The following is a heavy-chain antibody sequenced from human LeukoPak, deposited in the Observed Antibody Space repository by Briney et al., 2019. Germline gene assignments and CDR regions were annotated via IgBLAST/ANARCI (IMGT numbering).Heavy chain of an antibody. D-gene: IGHD2-2*01. CDR1: GFTFSSYS. J-gene: IGHJ4*02. V-gene: IGHV3-21*01. Sequence: PGGSLRLSCAASGFTFSSYSMNWVRQAPGKGLEWVSSISSSSSYIYYADPVKGRFTISRDNAKNSLYLQMNSLRAEDTAVYYCARKVVPAAIWYYFDYWGQGTLVTVSS. CDR3: ARKVVPAAIWYYFDY. CDR2: ISSSSSYI.